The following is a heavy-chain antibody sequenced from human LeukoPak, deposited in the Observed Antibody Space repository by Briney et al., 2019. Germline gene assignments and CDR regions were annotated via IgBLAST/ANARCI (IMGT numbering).Heavy chain of an antibody. CDR2: TRNEANIYTT. J-gene: IGHJ3*02. D-gene: IGHD1-26*01. Sequence: VGSLRLSCAASGFIFSDHYMDWVRQAPGKGLEWVGRTRNEANIYTTKYAASVKGRFTISRDDSKNSLYLQMNSPKTEDTAVYYCASPVGATTVRAFDIWGQGTMVTVSS. V-gene: IGHV3-72*01. CDR1: GFIFSDHY. CDR3: ASPVGATTVRAFDI.